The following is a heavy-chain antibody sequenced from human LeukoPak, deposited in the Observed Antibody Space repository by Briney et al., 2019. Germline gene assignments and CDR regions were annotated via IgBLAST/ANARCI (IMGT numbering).Heavy chain of an antibody. J-gene: IGHJ1*01. CDR1: GFTFSNYG. D-gene: IGHD3-22*01. V-gene: IGHV3-30*02. Sequence: GGSLRLSCAASGFTFSNYGMHWVRQAPGKGLEWVAFIPYDGSNEYYADSVKGRFTISRDNAKNSLYLQMNSLGAEDTAVYYCARDGMMGYYYDSSGYYHAGYFQHWGQGTLVTVSS. CDR2: IPYDGSNE. CDR3: ARDGMMGYYYDSSGYYHAGYFQH.